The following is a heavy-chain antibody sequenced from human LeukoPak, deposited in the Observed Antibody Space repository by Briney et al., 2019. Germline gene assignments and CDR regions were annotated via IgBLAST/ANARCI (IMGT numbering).Heavy chain of an antibody. J-gene: IGHJ4*02. Sequence: PGGSLRLSCVASGFTFTDDYMTWIRQAPGKGLEWISYISTSSYTIYYADSVKGRFTISRDNAKNSLYLQMNSLRVEDTAVYYCARDRRSPHRAYDWGHLDYWGQGTLVTVSS. CDR2: ISTSSYTI. CDR3: ARDRRSPHRAYDWGHLDY. D-gene: IGHD5-12*01. V-gene: IGHV3-11*01. CDR1: GFTFTDDY.